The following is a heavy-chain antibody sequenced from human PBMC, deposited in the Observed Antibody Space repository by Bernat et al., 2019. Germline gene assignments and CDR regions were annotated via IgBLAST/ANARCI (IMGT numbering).Heavy chain of an antibody. CDR1: GGSFSGYY. CDR2: INHSGST. D-gene: IGHD3-10*01. J-gene: IGHJ6*02. V-gene: IGHV4-34*01. CDR3: ARVPQGDPKIDYGSGSYYRYYYGMDV. Sequence: QVQLQQWGAGLLKPSETLSLTCAVYGGSFSGYYWSWIRQPPGKGLEWIGEINHSGSTNYNPSLKSRVTISVDTSKHQFSLKLSSVTAADTAVYYCARVPQGDPKIDYGSGSYYRYYYGMDVWGQGTTVTVSS.